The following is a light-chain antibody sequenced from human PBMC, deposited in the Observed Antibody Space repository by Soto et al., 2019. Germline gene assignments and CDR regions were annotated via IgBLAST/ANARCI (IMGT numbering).Light chain of an antibody. CDR3: QHRSNWPLT. Sequence: EIVLTQSPASLSLSPGERATLSCRASQSVGSYLAWYQHKPGQAPRLLIYEASNRATGIPARFSGSGSGTDFTLTISSLEPEDFAVYYCQHRSNWPLTFGGGTKVEIK. V-gene: IGKV3-11*01. CDR2: EAS. CDR1: QSVGSY. J-gene: IGKJ4*01.